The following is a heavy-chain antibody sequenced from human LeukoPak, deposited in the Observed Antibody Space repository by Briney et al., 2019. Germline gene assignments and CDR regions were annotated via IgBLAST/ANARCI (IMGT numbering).Heavy chain of an antibody. V-gene: IGHV1-18*01. CDR2: VTSYNGDT. D-gene: IGHD3-9*01. CDR3: AKDWHILTGRNCFDP. Sequence: ASVKVSCKASGYTFNNFVISWVRQAPGQGLEGMGWVTSYNGDTNYAQKFQGRVTVSTDTSTSTAYMELRSLRFDDTAIYYCAKDWHILTGRNCFDPWGQGTLVTVSS. CDR1: GYTFNNFV. J-gene: IGHJ5*02.